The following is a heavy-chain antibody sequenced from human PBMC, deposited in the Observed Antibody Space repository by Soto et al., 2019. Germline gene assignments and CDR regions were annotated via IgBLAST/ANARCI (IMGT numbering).Heavy chain of an antibody. Sequence: GGSLRLSYAASGFTFSSYGMHWVRQAPGKGLEWVAVISYDGSNKYYADSVKGRFTISRDNSKNTLYLQMNSLRAEDTAVYYCAKVSSSSWPYGMDVWGQGTTVTVSS. CDR2: ISYDGSNK. J-gene: IGHJ6*02. CDR3: AKVSSSSWPYGMDV. CDR1: GFTFSSYG. V-gene: IGHV3-30*18. D-gene: IGHD6-13*01.